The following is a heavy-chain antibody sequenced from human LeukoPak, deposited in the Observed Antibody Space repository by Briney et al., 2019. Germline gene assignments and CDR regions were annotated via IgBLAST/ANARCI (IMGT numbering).Heavy chain of an antibody. CDR3: ARWGVRGGDY. J-gene: IGHJ4*02. Sequence: ASVKVSCKASGYTFTSYPVHWVRQAPGQSLEWMAWINADNGNPKYSQRFHDRVTITRDTSASTAYMELSSLRSEDTAVYYCARWGVRGGDYWGQGTLVTVSS. V-gene: IGHV1-3*01. D-gene: IGHD3-16*01. CDR1: GYTFTSYP. CDR2: INADNGNP.